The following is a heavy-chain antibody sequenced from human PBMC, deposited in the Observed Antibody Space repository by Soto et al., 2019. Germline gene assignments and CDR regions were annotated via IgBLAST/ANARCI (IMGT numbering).Heavy chain of an antibody. V-gene: IGHV5-51*01. CDR3: ARIGQGSVYDSSGYFSLLHGMDV. CDR1: GYSFTSYW. CDR2: IYPGDSDT. D-gene: IGHD3-22*01. Sequence: PGESLKISCKGSGYSFTSYWIAWVRQMPGQGLEWMGIIYPGDSDTKYSPPFQDQVTFSADKSTSPAFLQWSRLKASDTAIYYCARIGQGSVYDSSGYFSLLHGMDVWGQGTTVTVSS. J-gene: IGHJ6*02.